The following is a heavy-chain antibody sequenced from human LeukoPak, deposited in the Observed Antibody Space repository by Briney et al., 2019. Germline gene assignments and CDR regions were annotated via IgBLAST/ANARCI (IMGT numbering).Heavy chain of an antibody. CDR3: AREYHGAANAFDI. CDR1: GGSISSYY. J-gene: IGHJ3*02. CDR2: IYYSGST. V-gene: IGHV4-59*01. Sequence: SETLSLTCTVAGGSISSYYWSWIRHPPGKGLDWSGYIYYSGSTNYNPSLKSRVTISVDTSKNQFSLKLSSVTAADTAVYYCAREYHGAANAFDIWGQGTMVTVSS. D-gene: IGHD2-15*01.